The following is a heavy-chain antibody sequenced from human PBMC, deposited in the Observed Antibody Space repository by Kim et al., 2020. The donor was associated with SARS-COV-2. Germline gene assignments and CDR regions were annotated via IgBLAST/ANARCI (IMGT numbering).Heavy chain of an antibody. CDR3: TSVPGTPLALWDAFD. J-gene: IGHJ3*02. CDR1: GFTFSDSA. D-gene: IGHD1-1*01. CDR2: IRSKANTYAT. V-gene: IGHV3-73*01. Sequence: GGSLRLSCAASGFTFSDSAIHWVRQASGKGLEWVGRIRSKANTYATAYTESVKGRFTISREDSKNTAYLQMNSLETEDTAVYFCTSVPGTPLALWDAFD.